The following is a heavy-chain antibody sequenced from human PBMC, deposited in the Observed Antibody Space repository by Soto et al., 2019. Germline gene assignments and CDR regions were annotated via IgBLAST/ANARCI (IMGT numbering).Heavy chain of an antibody. D-gene: IGHD3-3*01. CDR2: ISGSGGST. CDR3: AKDPINDFWSGPLKYYYYGMDV. CDR1: GFTFSSYA. V-gene: IGHV3-23*01. Sequence: GGSLRLSCAASGFTFSSYAMSWVRQAPGKGLEWVSAISGSGGSTYYADSVKGRLTISRDNSKNTLYLQMNSLRAEDTAVYYCAKDPINDFWSGPLKYYYYGMDVWGQGTTVTVSS. J-gene: IGHJ6*02.